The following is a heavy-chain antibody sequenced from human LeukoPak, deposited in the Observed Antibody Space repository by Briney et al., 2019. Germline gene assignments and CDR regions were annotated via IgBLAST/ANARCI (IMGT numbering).Heavy chain of an antibody. Sequence: ESLKISCKGSGYSFTSYWIGWVRHMPRKGLEWMGIIYPGDSDTRYSPSFQGQVTISADKSISPAYLQWSSLKASDTAMYYCARRGPYDILSGYYFDYWGQGTLVNVSS. CDR1: GYSFTSYW. CDR2: IYPGDSDT. J-gene: IGHJ4*02. CDR3: ARRGPYDILSGYYFDY. V-gene: IGHV5-51*01. D-gene: IGHD3-9*01.